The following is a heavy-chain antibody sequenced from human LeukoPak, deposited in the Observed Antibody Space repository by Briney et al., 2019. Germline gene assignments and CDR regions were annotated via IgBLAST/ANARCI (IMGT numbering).Heavy chain of an antibody. CDR2: INPNSGGT. CDR3: ARDSEFDYYDSSGYWRYFDY. V-gene: IGHV1-2*06. J-gene: IGHJ4*02. CDR1: GYTFTGYY. Sequence: ASVKVSCKASGYTFTGYYMHWVRQAPGQGLEWMGRINPNSGGTNYAQKFQGRVTITADESTSTAYMELSSLRSEDTAVYYCARDSEFDYYDSSGYWRYFDYWGQGTLATVSS. D-gene: IGHD3-22*01.